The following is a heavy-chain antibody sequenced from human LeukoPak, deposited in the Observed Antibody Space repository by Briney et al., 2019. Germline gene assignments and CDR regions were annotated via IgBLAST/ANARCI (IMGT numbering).Heavy chain of an antibody. CDR2: IYYSGST. J-gene: IGHJ3*02. Sequence: SQTLSLTCTVSGGSISSGDYYWSWIRQPPGKGLEWIGYIYYSGSTNYNPSLKSRVTISVDTSKNQFSLKLSSVTAADTAVYYCARDQQGELLGAFDIWGQGTMVTVSS. D-gene: IGHD1-26*01. CDR3: ARDQQGELLGAFDI. CDR1: GGSISSGDYY. V-gene: IGHV4-61*08.